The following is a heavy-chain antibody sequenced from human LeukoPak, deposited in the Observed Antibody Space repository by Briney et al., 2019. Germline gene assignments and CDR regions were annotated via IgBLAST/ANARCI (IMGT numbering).Heavy chain of an antibody. CDR3: ARDLGQWSGYYSPNFGY. V-gene: IGHV3-21*01. CDR2: ISTSSSYL. J-gene: IGHJ4*02. D-gene: IGHD5-12*01. CDR1: GFTFSSYS. Sequence: PGGSLRLSCAASGFTFSSYSMNWVRQAPGKGLEWVSSISTSSSYLYYADSVKGRSTISRDDAKNSLYLQMNSLRAEDTAVYYCARDLGQWSGYYSPNFGYWGQGTLVTVSS.